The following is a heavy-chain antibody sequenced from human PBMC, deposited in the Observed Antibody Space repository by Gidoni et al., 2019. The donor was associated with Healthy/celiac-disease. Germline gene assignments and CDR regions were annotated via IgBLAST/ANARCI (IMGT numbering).Heavy chain of an antibody. J-gene: IGHJ6*02. CDR1: GYTFTSYA. D-gene: IGHD3-3*01. Sequence: QVQLVQSGAEVKKPGASVKVSCKASGYTFTSYAMHWVRQAPGQRLEWMGWINAGNGNTKYSQKFQGRVTITRDTSASTAYMELSSLRSEDTAVYYCARDPPIDTIFGVVIMGVGGMDVWGQGTTVTVSS. V-gene: IGHV1-3*01. CDR3: ARDPPIDTIFGVVIMGVGGMDV. CDR2: INAGNGNT.